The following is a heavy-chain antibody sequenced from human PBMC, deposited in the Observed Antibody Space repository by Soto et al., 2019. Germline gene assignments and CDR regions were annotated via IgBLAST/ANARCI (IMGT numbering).Heavy chain of an antibody. V-gene: IGHV3-30*18. CDR3: AKTRGYSYALIDY. Sequence: GGSLRLSCAASGFTFSSYGMHWVRQAPGKGLEWVAVISYDGSNKYYADSVKGRFTISRDNSKNTLYLQMNSLRAEDTAVYYCAKTRGYSYALIDYWGQGTLVTVSS. CDR1: GFTFSSYG. J-gene: IGHJ4*02. CDR2: ISYDGSNK. D-gene: IGHD5-18*01.